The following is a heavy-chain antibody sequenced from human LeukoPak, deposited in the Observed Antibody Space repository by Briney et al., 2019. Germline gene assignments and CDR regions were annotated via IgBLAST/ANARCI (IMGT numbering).Heavy chain of an antibody. Sequence: SETLSLTCTVSGGSISSYYWSWIRQPPGKGLEWMGYIYYSGSTNYNPSLKSRVTISVDTSKNQFSLKLSSVSAADTAVYYCARGEADGYHLSALDTWGQGTMVTVSS. J-gene: IGHJ3*02. D-gene: IGHD5-24*01. CDR1: GGSISSYY. CDR2: IYYSGST. CDR3: ARGEADGYHLSALDT. V-gene: IGHV4-59*01.